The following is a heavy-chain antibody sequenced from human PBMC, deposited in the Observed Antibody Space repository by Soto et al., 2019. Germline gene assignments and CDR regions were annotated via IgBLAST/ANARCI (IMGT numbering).Heavy chain of an antibody. V-gene: IGHV1-8*01. D-gene: IGHD1-26*01. Sequence: QVQLVQSGAEVREPGASVKVSCKDSGYSFTSLDINWVRQTAGQGLEWMGWMQPSTGRTGYAQKFQGRVTMTRDTSINTAYMELTTLTPDDTAFYSCARGDSAGVDDWGQGTLVTVSS. CDR2: MQPSTGRT. CDR1: GYSFTSLD. J-gene: IGHJ4*02. CDR3: ARGDSAGVDD.